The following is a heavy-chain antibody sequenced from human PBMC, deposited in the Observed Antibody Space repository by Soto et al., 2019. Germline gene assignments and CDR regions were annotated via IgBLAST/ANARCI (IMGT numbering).Heavy chain of an antibody. CDR2: ISGSGGST. CDR3: AKGGRDMITFGGVTPYNWFDP. D-gene: IGHD3-16*01. Sequence: PGGSLRLSCAASGFTFSSYAMSWVRQAPGKGLEWVSAISGSGGSTYYADSVKGRFTISRDNSKNTLYLQMNSLRAEDTAVYYCAKGGRDMITFGGVTPYNWFDPWGQGTLVTVS. J-gene: IGHJ5*02. CDR1: GFTFSSYA. V-gene: IGHV3-23*01.